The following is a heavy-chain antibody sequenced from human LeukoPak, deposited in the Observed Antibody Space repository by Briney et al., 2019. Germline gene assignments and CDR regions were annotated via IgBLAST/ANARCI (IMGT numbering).Heavy chain of an antibody. CDR3: ARGRRWLQLTGDY. CDR1: GYTFTSYD. D-gene: IGHD5-24*01. CDR2: MNPNSGNT. V-gene: IGHV1-8*01. Sequence: GASVKVSCKASGYTFTSYDINRVRQATGQGLEWMGWMNPNSGNTGYAQKFQGRVTMTRNTSISTAYMELSSLRSEDTAVYYCARGRRWLQLTGDYWGQGTLVTVSS. J-gene: IGHJ4*02.